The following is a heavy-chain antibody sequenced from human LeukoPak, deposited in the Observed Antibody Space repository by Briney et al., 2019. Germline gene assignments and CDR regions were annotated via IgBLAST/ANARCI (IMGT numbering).Heavy chain of an antibody. V-gene: IGHV4-38-2*01. CDR1: GYSISSGYH. Sequence: SETLSLTCAVFGYSISSGYHWGWTRQPPGKGLEWIGNIYHSGSTYYNPSLQSRVTISVDTSKNQFSLKLSAVTAADTAVYFCARVASRVSLEYWGQGKLVTVSS. D-gene: IGHD2-8*01. CDR2: IYHSGST. J-gene: IGHJ4*02. CDR3: ARVASRVSLEY.